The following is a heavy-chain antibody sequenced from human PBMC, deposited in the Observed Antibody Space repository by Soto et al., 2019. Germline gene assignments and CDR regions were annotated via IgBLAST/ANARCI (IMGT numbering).Heavy chain of an antibody. D-gene: IGHD3-3*01. V-gene: IGHV3-23*01. J-gene: IGHJ5*02. CDR2: ISGSGGST. CDR1: GIEFSNYA. Sequence: GGSLRLSGVGSGIEFSNYAMSWVRRAPGKGLEWVSAISGSGGSTYYADSVKGRFTMSRDNSKNTLYLQMNSLRAEDTAVYYCARDYTIFGVVTWFDPWGQGTLVTVSS. CDR3: ARDYTIFGVVTWFDP.